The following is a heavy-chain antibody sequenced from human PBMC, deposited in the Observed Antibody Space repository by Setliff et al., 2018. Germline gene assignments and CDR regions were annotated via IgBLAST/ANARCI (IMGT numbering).Heavy chain of an antibody. V-gene: IGHV1-46*01. CDR3: ARVGGDNDY. CDR2: ISAYNGNT. D-gene: IGHD3-16*01. J-gene: IGHJ4*02. CDR1: GYTFTSYY. Sequence: ASVKVSCKASGYTFTSYYMHWVRQAPGQGLEWMGWISAYNGNTNYAQKFQGRFTMTRDTSTSTVYLELSSLRSEDTAVYYCARVGGDNDYWGQGTLVTVSS.